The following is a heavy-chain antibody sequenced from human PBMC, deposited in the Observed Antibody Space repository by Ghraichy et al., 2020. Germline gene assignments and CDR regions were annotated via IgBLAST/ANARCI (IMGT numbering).Heavy chain of an antibody. J-gene: IGHJ3*02. V-gene: IGHV3-30-3*01. CDR3: ARDQYYYDSSGYYFDVFDI. CDR2: ISYDGSNK. CDR1: GFTFSSYA. D-gene: IGHD3-22*01. Sequence: GGSLRLSCAASGFTFSSYAMHWVRQAPGKGLEWVAVISYDGSNKYYADSVKGRFTISRDNSKNTLYLQMNSLRAEDTAVYYCARDQYYYDSSGYYFDVFDIWGQGTMVTVSS.